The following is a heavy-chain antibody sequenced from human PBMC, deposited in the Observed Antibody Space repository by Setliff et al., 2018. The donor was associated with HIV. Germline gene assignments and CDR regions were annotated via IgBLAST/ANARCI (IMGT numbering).Heavy chain of an antibody. D-gene: IGHD3-10*01. Sequence: PGGSLRLSCATSGFTLSDHWISWVRQAPGKGLEWVVNIKPDGSETYYVDSVRGRFTMSRDNAKNSLYLQMNSLRVEDTAVYYCVRTGLGLREVLSPGVLGTGPTVTVSS. CDR1: GFTLSDHW. J-gene: IGHJ6*04. CDR3: VRTGLGLREVLSPGV. CDR2: IKPDGSET. V-gene: IGHV3-7*03.